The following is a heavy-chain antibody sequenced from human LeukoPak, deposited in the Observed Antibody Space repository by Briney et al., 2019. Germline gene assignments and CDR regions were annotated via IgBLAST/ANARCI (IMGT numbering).Heavy chain of an antibody. J-gene: IGHJ4*02. CDR2: ISSSSSYI. Sequence: AGGSLRLSCAASGFTFSSYSMNWVRQAPGKGLEWVSSISSSSSYIYYADSVKGRFTISRDNAKNSLYLQMNSLRAEDTAVYYCANTHCDSSPIVWNFWGQGTLVTVSS. D-gene: IGHD6-6*01. CDR3: ANTHCDSSPIVWNF. V-gene: IGHV3-21*01. CDR1: GFTFSSYS.